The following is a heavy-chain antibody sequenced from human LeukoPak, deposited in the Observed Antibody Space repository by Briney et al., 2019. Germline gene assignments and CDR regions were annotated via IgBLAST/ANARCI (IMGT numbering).Heavy chain of an antibody. CDR1: GGTFSSYA. CDR3: ARGDTAMYYYGMDV. CDR2: ISAYNGNT. V-gene: IGHV1-18*01. D-gene: IGHD5-18*01. Sequence: ASVKVSCKASGGTFSSYAISWVRQAPGQGLEWMGWISAYNGNTNYAQKLQGRVTMTTDTSTSTAYMELRSLRSDDTAAYYCARGDTAMYYYGMDVWGQGTTVTVSS. J-gene: IGHJ6*02.